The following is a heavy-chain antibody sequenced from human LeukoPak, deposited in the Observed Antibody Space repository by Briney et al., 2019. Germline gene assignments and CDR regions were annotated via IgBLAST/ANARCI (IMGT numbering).Heavy chain of an antibody. V-gene: IGHV3-30-3*01. Sequence: GGSLRLSCVVSGFTFSRNSVHWVRQAPGQGLEWVALMSYDGVSDTYADSVKGRFTISRDISKNTLFLHMNSLRPEDTAVYYCARDHGVVPLDYWGQGTLVTVSS. CDR3: ARDHGVVPLDY. J-gene: IGHJ4*02. CDR1: GFTFSRNS. D-gene: IGHD3-3*01. CDR2: MSYDGVSD.